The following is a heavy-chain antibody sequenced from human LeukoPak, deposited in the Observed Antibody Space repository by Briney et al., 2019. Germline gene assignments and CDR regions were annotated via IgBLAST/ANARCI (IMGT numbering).Heavy chain of an antibody. CDR1: GFTFSSYG. CDR2: IRYDGSNK. CDR3: AKGGMGSGPYGYSSSWYGAGFDY. D-gene: IGHD6-13*01. V-gene: IGHV3-30*02. J-gene: IGHJ4*02. Sequence: QPGGSLRLSCAASGFTFSSYGMHWVRQAPGKGLEWVAFIRYDGSNKYYADSVKGRFTISRDNSKNTLYLQMNSLRAEDTAVYYCAKGGMGSGPYGYSSSWYGAGFDYWGQGTLVTVSS.